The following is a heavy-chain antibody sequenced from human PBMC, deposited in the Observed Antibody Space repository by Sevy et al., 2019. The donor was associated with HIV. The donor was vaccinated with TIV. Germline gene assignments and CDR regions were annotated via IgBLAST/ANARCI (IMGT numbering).Heavy chain of an antibody. CDR1: DDSINSYY. D-gene: IGHD2-2*01. CDR3: ARGAVVIGTAATPVLDF. V-gene: IGHV4-59*08. CDR2: IYNKSGST. Sequence: SETLSLTCSVSDDSINSYYWSWIRQPPGKGLEWIGYIYNKSGSTSYNPSLTSRATISVDTSKNHFSLKLTSLTAADTAIYYCARGAVVIGTAATPVLDFWGLGSLVTVSS. J-gene: IGHJ4*02.